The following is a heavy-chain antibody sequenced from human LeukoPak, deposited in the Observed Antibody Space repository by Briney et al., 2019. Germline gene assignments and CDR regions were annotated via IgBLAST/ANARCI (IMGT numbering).Heavy chain of an antibody. Sequence: SETLSLTCTVSGGSISSSSYYWGWIRQPPGKGLEWIGSIYYSGSTYYNPSLKSRVTISVDTSKNQFSLKLSSVTAADTAVYYCARDFNGEQQQLVRDWFDPWGQGTLVTVSS. CDR1: GGSISSSSYY. V-gene: IGHV4-39*07. CDR2: IYYSGST. CDR3: ARDFNGEQQQLVRDWFDP. J-gene: IGHJ5*02. D-gene: IGHD6-13*01.